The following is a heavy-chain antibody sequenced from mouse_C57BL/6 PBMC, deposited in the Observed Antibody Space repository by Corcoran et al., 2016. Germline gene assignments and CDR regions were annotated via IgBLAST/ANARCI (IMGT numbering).Heavy chain of an antibody. D-gene: IGHD2-4*01. CDR2: INTYSGVP. CDR3: ARGNYDYDVGYYFYY. V-gene: IGHV9-3*01. J-gene: IGHJ2*01. CDR1: GYTFTTYG. Sequence: QIQLVQSGPELKKPGETVKISCKASGYTFTTYGMSWVKQAPGKGLKWMGWINTYSGVPTYADDFKGRFAFSLETSASTAYLQINNLKNEDTATYFCARGNYDYDVGYYFYYWGQGTTLTVSS.